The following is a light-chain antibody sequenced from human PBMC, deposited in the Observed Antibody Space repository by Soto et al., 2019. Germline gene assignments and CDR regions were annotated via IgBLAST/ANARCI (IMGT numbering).Light chain of an antibody. CDR1: QSISNF. Sequence: DIQMTQSPSSLSAFVGDRVTITCRASQSISNFLNWYQQKPGKAPKCLIYAASNLLSGVPSRFSGSGSGTDFTLTIRSLQPEDFGTYYCQQSYSTQITFGQGTRLEIK. J-gene: IGKJ5*01. CDR2: AAS. CDR3: QQSYSTQIT. V-gene: IGKV1-39*01.